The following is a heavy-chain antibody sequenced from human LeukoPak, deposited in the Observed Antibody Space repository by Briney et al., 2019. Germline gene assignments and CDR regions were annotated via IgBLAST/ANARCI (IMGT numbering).Heavy chain of an antibody. CDR2: IYYSGTTY. V-gene: IGHV4-59*08. Sequence: SETLSLTCTVSGSSISDYYWIWTRLPPGKGLEWIGYIYYSGTTYYYNPSLRSRVTMSVDTSNNQFSLKLSSVTAADTAVYYCARLDKHTGSWLPDYWGQGTLVTVSS. J-gene: IGHJ4*02. CDR3: ARLDKHTGSWLPDY. D-gene: IGHD6-13*01. CDR1: GSSISDYY.